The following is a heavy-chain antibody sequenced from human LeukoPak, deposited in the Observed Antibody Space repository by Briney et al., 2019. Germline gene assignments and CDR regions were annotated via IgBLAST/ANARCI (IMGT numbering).Heavy chain of an antibody. V-gene: IGHV1-2*06. CDR3: ARVMVRYFDWLHIDY. Sequence: ASVKVSCKASGYTFTGYYMHWVRQAPGQGLEWMGRINPNSGGTNYAQKFQGRVTMTRDTSISTAYMELSRLRSDDTAVYYCARVMVRYFDWLHIDYWAREPWSPSPQ. D-gene: IGHD3-9*01. CDR1: GYTFTGYY. CDR2: INPNSGGT. J-gene: IGHJ4*02.